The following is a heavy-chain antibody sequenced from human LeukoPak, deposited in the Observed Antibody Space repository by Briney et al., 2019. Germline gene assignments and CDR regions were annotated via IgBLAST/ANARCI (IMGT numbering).Heavy chain of an antibody. CDR1: GFSFRDYG. J-gene: IGHJ3*02. CDR3: ARVGSGSWPWAFDI. Sequence: GGSLRLSCAASGFSFRDYGVHWVRQAPGKGLEWVGVIWNDGSKKDYADFVKGRLTISRDNSKSTLYLQVNSLRAEDTAVYYCARVGSGSWPWAFDIWGQGTMVTVSP. CDR2: IWNDGSKK. V-gene: IGHV3-33*01. D-gene: IGHD3-10*01.